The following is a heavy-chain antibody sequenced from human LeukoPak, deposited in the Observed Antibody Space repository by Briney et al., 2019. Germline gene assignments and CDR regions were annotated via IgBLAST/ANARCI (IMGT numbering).Heavy chain of an antibody. V-gene: IGHV4-30-4*08. Sequence: PSETLSLTCTVSGGSISSSSYYWGWIRQPPGKGLEWIGYIYYSGSTYYNPSLKSRVTISVDTSKNQFSLKLSSVTAADTAVYYCARVGGNYYDSSGYSQFDYWGQGTLVTVSS. CDR1: GGSISSSSYY. CDR2: IYYSGST. CDR3: ARVGGNYYDSSGYSQFDY. J-gene: IGHJ4*02. D-gene: IGHD3-22*01.